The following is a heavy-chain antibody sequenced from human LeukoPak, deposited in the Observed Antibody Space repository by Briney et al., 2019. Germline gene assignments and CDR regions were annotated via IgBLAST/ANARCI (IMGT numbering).Heavy chain of an antibody. CDR2: IWYDGSKK. J-gene: IGHJ5*02. V-gene: IGHV3-33*01. CDR3: ARGPGYPSNWFDP. Sequence: PGGSLRLSCAASGFTFSSYGMHWVRQAPGKGLEWVAVIWYDGSKKYYAESVKGRFTISRDNSKNTLYVQMNSLRAEDTAMYYCARGPGYPSNWFDPWGQGTLVTVSS. D-gene: IGHD1-1*01. CDR1: GFTFSSYG.